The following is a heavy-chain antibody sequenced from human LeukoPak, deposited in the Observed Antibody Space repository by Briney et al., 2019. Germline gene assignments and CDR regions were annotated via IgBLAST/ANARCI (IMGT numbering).Heavy chain of an antibody. V-gene: IGHV1-18*01. J-gene: IGHJ5*02. CDR1: GYTFTSYG. D-gene: IGHD6-19*01. CDR2: INAYNGNT. Sequence: ASVKVSCKASGYTFTSYGISWVRQAPGQRLEWMGWINAYNGNTNYAQKLQGRVTMTTDTSTSTAYMELRSLRSDDTALYYCARDWQWRHGRGARGWFDPWGQGTLVTVSS. CDR3: ARDWQWRHGRGARGWFDP.